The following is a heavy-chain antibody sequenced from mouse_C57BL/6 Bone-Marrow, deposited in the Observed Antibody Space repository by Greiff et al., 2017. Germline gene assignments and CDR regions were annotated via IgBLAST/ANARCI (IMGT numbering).Heavy chain of an antibody. V-gene: IGHV1-81*01. CDR2: IYPRSGNT. J-gene: IGHJ2*01. CDR1: GYTFTSYG. CDR3: ERLPYYYGSTYFDY. D-gene: IGHD1-1*01. Sequence: QVQLQQSGAELARPGASVKLSCKASGYTFTSYGISWVKQRTGQGLEWIGEIYPRSGNTYYNEKFKGKATLTADKSSSTTYMELRSLTSEDSAVYFCERLPYYYGSTYFDYWGQGTTLTVSS.